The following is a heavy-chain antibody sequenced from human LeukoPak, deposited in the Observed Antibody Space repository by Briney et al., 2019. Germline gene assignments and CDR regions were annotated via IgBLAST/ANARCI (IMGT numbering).Heavy chain of an antibody. CDR3: ASRSHYYGSGMGFDP. CDR1: GGSISSGSYY. CDR2: IYTSGST. V-gene: IGHV4-61*02. Sequence: SQTLSLTCTVSGGSISSGSYYWSWIRQPAGKGLEWIGRIYTSGSTNYNPSLKSRVTISIDTSKNQLSLKLSSVTAADTAVYYCASRSHYYGSGMGFDPWGQGTLVTVSS. D-gene: IGHD3-10*01. J-gene: IGHJ5*02.